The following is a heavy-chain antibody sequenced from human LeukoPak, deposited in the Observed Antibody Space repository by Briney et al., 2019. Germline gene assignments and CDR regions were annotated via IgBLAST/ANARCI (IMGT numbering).Heavy chain of an antibody. CDR1: GYTFTDYY. CDR3: ARDPLAAAGIFDY. V-gene: IGHV1-69*06. J-gene: IGHJ4*02. Sequence: GASVKVSCKASGYTFTDYYMHWVRQAPGQGLEWMGGIIPIFGTANYAQKFQGRVTITADKSTSTAYMELSSLRSEDTAVYYCARDPLAAAGIFDYWGQGTLVTVSS. D-gene: IGHD6-13*01. CDR2: IIPIFGTA.